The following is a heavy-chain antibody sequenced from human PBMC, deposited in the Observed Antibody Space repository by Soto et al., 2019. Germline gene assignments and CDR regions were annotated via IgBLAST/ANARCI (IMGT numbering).Heavy chain of an antibody. Sequence: QVQLVQSGAEVKKPGASVKVSCKASGYTFTSYAISWVRQAPGQGLEWMGGIIPIFGTANYAQKFQGRVTITADESTSTAYMELCSLRSEDTAVYYCARGRPIAVPRGIGWFDPWGQGTLVTVSS. J-gene: IGHJ5*02. CDR2: IIPIFGTA. CDR1: GYTFTSYA. CDR3: ARGRPIAVPRGIGWFDP. V-gene: IGHV1-69*01. D-gene: IGHD6-19*01.